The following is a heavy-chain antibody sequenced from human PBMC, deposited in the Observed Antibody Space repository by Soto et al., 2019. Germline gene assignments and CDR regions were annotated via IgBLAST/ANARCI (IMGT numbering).Heavy chain of an antibody. J-gene: IGHJ3*02. CDR1: GFMFNNSA. V-gene: IGHV3-23*01. Sequence: EVELLESGGGLVQPGGSLRLSCKASGFMFNNSAMTWVRQAPGQGLQWVASVSDNGGSRGGTYYADSVKGRFTISSDNSTNTLYLQLDSLAGADTAVYYWARAKAVVLAALDIWGQGTMVTVSS. D-gene: IGHD2-21*01. CDR2: VSDNGGSRGGT. CDR3: ARAKAVVLAALDI.